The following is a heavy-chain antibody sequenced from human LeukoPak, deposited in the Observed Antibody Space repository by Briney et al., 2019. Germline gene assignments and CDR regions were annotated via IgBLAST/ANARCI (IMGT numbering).Heavy chain of an antibody. CDR2: IYTSGST. CDR1: GGSISSYY. J-gene: IGHJ4*02. V-gene: IGHV4-4*07. CDR3: ARVGEYCGGDCYDFDY. D-gene: IGHD2-21*01. Sequence: SETLSLTCTVSGGSISSYYWSWIRQPAGKGLEWIGRIYTSGSTNYNPSLKSRVTMSVDTSKNQFSLKLSSVTAADTAVYYCARVGEYCGGDCYDFDYWGQGTLVTVSS.